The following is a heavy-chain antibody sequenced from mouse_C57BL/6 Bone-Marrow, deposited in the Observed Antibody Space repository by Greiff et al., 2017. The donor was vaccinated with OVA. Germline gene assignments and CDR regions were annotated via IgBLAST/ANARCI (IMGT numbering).Heavy chain of an antibody. CDR3: TRGYSNYYAMDY. D-gene: IGHD2-5*01. CDR1: GYTFTGYE. Sequence: QVQLQQSGAELVRPGASVTLSCKASGYTFTGYEMHWVKQTPVHGLEWIGAIDPETGGTAYNQKFKGKAILTADQSSSTAYMGLRSLTSEDSAVYYCTRGYSNYYAMDYWGQGTSVTVSS. CDR2: IDPETGGT. J-gene: IGHJ4*01. V-gene: IGHV1-15*01.